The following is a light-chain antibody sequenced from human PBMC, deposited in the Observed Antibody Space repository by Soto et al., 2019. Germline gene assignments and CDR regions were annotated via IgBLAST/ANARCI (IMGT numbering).Light chain of an antibody. CDR1: SSDVGGYNY. J-gene: IGLJ1*01. Sequence: QSVLAQPASASDSTEQSITISCTGTSSDVGGYNYVSWYQHHPGKAPRLMIYDVSNRPSGVSNRLSGSKPGNTASLIISGLQAEDEADYYCSSYTSSTSDVFGTGTKVTVL. CDR2: DVS. V-gene: IGLV2-14*01. CDR3: SSYTSSTSDV.